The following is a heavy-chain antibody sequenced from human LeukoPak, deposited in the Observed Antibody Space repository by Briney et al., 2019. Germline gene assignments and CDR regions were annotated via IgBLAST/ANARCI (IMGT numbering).Heavy chain of an antibody. CDR2: ISGSGGST. V-gene: IGHV3-23*01. CDR3: AKEDITMVRGVPHAFDI. Sequence: GGSLGLSCAASGFTFSSYAMSWVRQAPGKGLEWVSAISGSGGSTYYADSVKGRFTISRDNSKNTLYLQMNSLRAEDTAVYYCAKEDITMVRGVPHAFDIWGPGTMVTVSS. J-gene: IGHJ3*02. D-gene: IGHD3-10*01. CDR1: GFTFSSYA.